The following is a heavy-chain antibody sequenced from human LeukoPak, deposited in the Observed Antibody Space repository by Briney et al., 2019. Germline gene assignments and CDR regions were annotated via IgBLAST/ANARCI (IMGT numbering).Heavy chain of an antibody. CDR3: ARHNAISVPFDF. D-gene: IGHD3-3*01. J-gene: IGHJ4*02. V-gene: IGHV4-59*01. Sequence: SETLSLTCTVSGGSISSYYWSWIRQPPGKGLEWIGYIYYSGSTNYNPSLKSRVIISVDTSKNQFSLKLSSVTAADTAVYYCARHNAISVPFDFWGQGTLVTVSS. CDR2: IYYSGST. CDR1: GGSISSYY.